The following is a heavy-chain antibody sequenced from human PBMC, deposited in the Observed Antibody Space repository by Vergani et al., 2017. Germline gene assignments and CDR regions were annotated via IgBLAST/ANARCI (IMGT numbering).Heavy chain of an antibody. CDR1: GFSLSTSGMR. V-gene: IGHV2-70*04. CDR2: IDWDDDK. Sequence: QVTLKESGPALVKPTQTLTLTCTFSGFSLSTSGMRVSWISQPPGKALEWLARIDWDDDKFYSTSLKTRLTISKDTSKNQVVLTMTNMDPLDTATYYCARGIAVAVTVVSMDVWGQGTTVTVSS. D-gene: IGHD6-19*01. J-gene: IGHJ6*02. CDR3: ARGIAVAVTVVSMDV.